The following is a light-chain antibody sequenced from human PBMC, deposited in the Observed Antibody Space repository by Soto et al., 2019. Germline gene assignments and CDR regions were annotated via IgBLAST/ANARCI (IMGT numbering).Light chain of an antibody. J-gene: IGKJ3*01. V-gene: IGKV3-20*01. CDR1: QSVSSSY. CDR3: QQYGSSPFT. CDR2: GAS. Sequence: EIVLTQSPGNLSLSPGERATLACRASQSVSSSYLAWYQQKPGQAPRLLIYGASSRSTGIPDRFSGSGSGTDFTLTISRLEPEDFAVYYRQQYGSSPFTFGPGTKVDIK.